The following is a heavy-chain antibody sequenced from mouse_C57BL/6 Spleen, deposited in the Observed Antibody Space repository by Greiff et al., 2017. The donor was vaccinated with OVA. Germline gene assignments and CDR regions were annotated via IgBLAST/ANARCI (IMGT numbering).Heavy chain of an antibody. V-gene: IGHV1-81*01. D-gene: IGHD2-5*01. CDR2: IYPRSGNT. J-gene: IGHJ2*01. CDR3: ARWDSNYNFDY. CDR1: GYTFTSYG. Sequence: QVQLKQSGAELARPGASVKLSCKASGYTFTSYGVSWVKQRTGQGLEWIGEIYPRSGNTYYNEKFKGKATLTADKSSSTAYMELRSLTSEDSAVYFCARWDSNYNFDYWGQGTTLTVSS.